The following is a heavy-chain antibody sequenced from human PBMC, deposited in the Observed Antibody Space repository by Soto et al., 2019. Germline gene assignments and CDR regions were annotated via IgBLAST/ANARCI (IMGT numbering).Heavy chain of an antibody. CDR3: AATHYDFWSGPRGVNWFDP. CDR2: ISAANGNT. Sequence: GASVKVSCKASGYTFTDYAIHCVHQAPGQRLEWMGWISAANGNTKYSQRFQGRVTFTSDTSASTAYMELSSLRSEDTAVYYCAATHYDFWSGPRGVNWFDPWGQGTLVTVSS. CDR1: GYTFTDYA. J-gene: IGHJ5*02. D-gene: IGHD3-3*01. V-gene: IGHV1-3*01.